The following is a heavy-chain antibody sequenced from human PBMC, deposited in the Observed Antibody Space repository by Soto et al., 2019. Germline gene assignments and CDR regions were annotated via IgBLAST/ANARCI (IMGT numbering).Heavy chain of an antibody. Sequence: SETLSLTCTVSGGSISSYYWSWIRQPPGKGLEWIGYIYYSGSTNYNPSLKSRVTISVDTFKNQFSLKLSSVTAADTAVYYCARDPGIAAAGEHYYYYGMDVWGQGTTVTVSS. D-gene: IGHD6-13*01. CDR2: IYYSGST. CDR1: GGSISSYY. V-gene: IGHV4-59*01. J-gene: IGHJ6*02. CDR3: ARDPGIAAAGEHYYYYGMDV.